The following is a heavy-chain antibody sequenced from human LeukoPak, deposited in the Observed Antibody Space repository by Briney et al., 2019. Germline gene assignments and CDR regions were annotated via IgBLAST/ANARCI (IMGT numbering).Heavy chain of an antibody. Sequence: PGGSLRLSCAASGFTFSSYGMSWVRQAPGKGLEWVSAISGSGGSTYYADSVKGRFTISRDNSKNTLYLQMNSLRAEDTAVYYCATHGDYVSDYWGQGTLVTVSS. CDR3: ATHGDYVSDY. J-gene: IGHJ4*02. V-gene: IGHV3-23*01. D-gene: IGHD4-17*01. CDR2: ISGSGGST. CDR1: GFTFSSYG.